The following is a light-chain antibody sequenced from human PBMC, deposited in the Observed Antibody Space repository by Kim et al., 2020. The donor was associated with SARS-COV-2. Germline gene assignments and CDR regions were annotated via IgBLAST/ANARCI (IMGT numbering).Light chain of an antibody. Sequence: QPVLTQSPSASASLGASVKLTCTLSSGHSSYPIAWHQQQPEKGPRYLMKLNSDGSHSKGDGIPDRFSGSSSGAERYLTISSLQSEDEADYYCRTWGTGMVYGGGTQLTVL. CDR1: SGHSSYP. CDR3: RTWGTGMV. V-gene: IGLV4-69*01. CDR2: LNSDGSH. J-gene: IGLJ2*01.